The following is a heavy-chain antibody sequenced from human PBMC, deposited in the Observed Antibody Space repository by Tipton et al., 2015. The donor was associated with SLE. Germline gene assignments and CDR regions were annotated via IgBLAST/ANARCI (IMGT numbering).Heavy chain of an antibody. J-gene: IGHJ5*02. V-gene: IGHV4-31*03. CDR2: IFYSGST. CDR1: GDSIISGAYY. Sequence: TLSLTCTVSGDSIISGAYYWSWVRQHPGRGLEWLAYIFYSGSTYYDPSLKSRLNISVDRSNNQFSLKLTSVTAADTAVYYCARVGAASGARYFDPWGQGMLVIVSS. D-gene: IGHD3-16*01. CDR3: ARVGAASGARYFDP.